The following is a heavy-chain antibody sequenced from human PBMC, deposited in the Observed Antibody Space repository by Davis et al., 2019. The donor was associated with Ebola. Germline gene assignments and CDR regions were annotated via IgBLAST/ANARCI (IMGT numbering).Heavy chain of an antibody. Sequence: GSLRLSFTVPGGSISSSNWWSWVRQPPGKGLEWIGEINHSGSTNYNPSLKSRVTISVDTSKNQFSLKLSSVTAADTAVYYCARGFRRYCSSTSCPYGMDVWGQGTTVTVSS. J-gene: IGHJ6*02. CDR2: INHSGST. CDR3: ARGFRRYCSSTSCPYGMDV. D-gene: IGHD2-2*01. V-gene: IGHV4-4*02. CDR1: GGSISSSNW.